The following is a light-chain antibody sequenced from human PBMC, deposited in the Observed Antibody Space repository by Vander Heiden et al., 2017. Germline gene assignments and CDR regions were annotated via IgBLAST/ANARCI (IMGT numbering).Light chain of an antibody. Sequence: DIQMTQSPSSLSASVGASITITCQTSQNITNHLNWYQQNPGKAPNLLIYDASNLKTEVPSRFSGSGSGTDFTLTISSLQPEDIATYYCQQYVNLLSFGGGTKVEIK. CDR2: DAS. J-gene: IGKJ4*01. V-gene: IGKV1-33*01. CDR1: QNITNH. CDR3: QQYVNLLS.